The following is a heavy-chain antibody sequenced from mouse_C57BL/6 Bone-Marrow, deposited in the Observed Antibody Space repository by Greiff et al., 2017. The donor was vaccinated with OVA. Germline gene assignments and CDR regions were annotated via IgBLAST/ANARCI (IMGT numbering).Heavy chain of an antibody. CDR1: GYTFTDYN. CDR3: ARSVWLLRCYAMDY. J-gene: IGHJ4*01. D-gene: IGHD2-3*01. Sequence: VQLQQSGPELVKPGASVKIPCKASGYTFTDYNMDWVKQSHGKSLEWIGDINPNNGGTIYNQKFKGKATLTVDKSSSTAYMELRSLTSEDTAVYYCARSVWLLRCYAMDYWGQGTSVTVSS. CDR2: INPNNGGT. V-gene: IGHV1-18*01.